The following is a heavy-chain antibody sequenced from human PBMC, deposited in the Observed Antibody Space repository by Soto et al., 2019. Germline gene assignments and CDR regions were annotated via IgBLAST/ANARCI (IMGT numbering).Heavy chain of an antibody. CDR1: GGSISGHY. Sequence: QVQLQESGPGLVKPSETLSLTCSVSGGSISGHYWTWIRQSPGKGLEWIGYIFYSGSTNYNPSLKSRVTISVDTSKNQFSLKMSSVTAADTAVDYCARVGSSGWSPDYWGRGTLVTVSS. CDR3: ARVGSSGWSPDY. D-gene: IGHD6-19*01. CDR2: IFYSGST. J-gene: IGHJ4*02. V-gene: IGHV4-59*11.